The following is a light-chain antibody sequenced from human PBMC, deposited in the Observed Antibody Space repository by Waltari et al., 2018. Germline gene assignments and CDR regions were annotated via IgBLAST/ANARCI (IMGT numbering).Light chain of an antibody. J-gene: IGLJ2*01. V-gene: IGLV2-23*02. Sequence: QSALTQPASVSGSPGQSITISCTGTSSDVGSYNLVPWYQQHPGKAPNLMIYEVSKRPSGVSNRFSGSKSGNTASLTISVLQAEDEADYYCCSYAGSSTFVFGGGTKLTVL. CDR1: SSDVGSYNL. CDR3: CSYAGSSTFV. CDR2: EVS.